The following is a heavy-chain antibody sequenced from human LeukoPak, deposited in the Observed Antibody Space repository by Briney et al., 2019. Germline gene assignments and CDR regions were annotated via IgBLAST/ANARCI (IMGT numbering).Heavy chain of an antibody. CDR3: AKDYELGYCSSTSCYRHRPGKPSGYFDY. CDR1: GFTFSSYA. V-gene: IGHV3-23*01. Sequence: GGSLRLSCAASGFTFSSYAMSWVRQAPGKGLEWVSAISGSGGSTYYADSVKGRFTISRDNSKNTLYLQMNSLRAEDTAVYYCAKDYELGYCSSTSCYRHRPGKPSGYFDYWGQGTLVTVSS. D-gene: IGHD2-2*01. CDR2: ISGSGGST. J-gene: IGHJ4*02.